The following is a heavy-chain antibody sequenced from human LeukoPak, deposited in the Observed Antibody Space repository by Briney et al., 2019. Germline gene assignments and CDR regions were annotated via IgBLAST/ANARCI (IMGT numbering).Heavy chain of an antibody. Sequence: SQTLSLTCTVSGGSITSYYWSWNRQPPGKGLEWIGFIYNSGSTHYSPSPKSRVTISVDTSKNQFSLKLSSVTAADTAVYYCASGSGGYLNYFDYWGQGTLVTVSS. CDR3: ASGSGGYLNYFDY. CDR1: GGSITSYY. J-gene: IGHJ4*02. D-gene: IGHD3-10*01. V-gene: IGHV4-59*08. CDR2: IYNSGST.